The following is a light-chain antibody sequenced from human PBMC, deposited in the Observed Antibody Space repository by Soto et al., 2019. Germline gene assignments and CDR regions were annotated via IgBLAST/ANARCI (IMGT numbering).Light chain of an antibody. CDR3: SSYTSSSTYV. CDR1: SSVVGTYNF. J-gene: IGLJ1*01. CDR2: HVT. Sequence: QSVLTQPASVSGSPGQSITISCTGTSSVVGTYNFVSWYQQHPGRAPILIICHVTDRPSGVSNRFSGSKSANTASLTISGLRAEDEADYYCSSYTSSSTYVFGTGTKVTVL. V-gene: IGLV2-14*03.